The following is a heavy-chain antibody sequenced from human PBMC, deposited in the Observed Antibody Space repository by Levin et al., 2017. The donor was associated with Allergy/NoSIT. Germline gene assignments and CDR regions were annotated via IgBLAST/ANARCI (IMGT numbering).Heavy chain of an antibody. V-gene: IGHV4-59*01. J-gene: IGHJ2*01. CDR2: IYYSGST. CDR3: ARASHRSVAGISLILDL. Sequence: KTSETLSLTCTVSGGSISSYYWSWIRQPPGKGLEWIGYIYYSGSTNYNPSPKSRVTISVDTSKNQFSLKLSSVTAADTAVYYCARASHRSVAGISLILDLWGRGTLVTVSS. D-gene: IGHD6-19*01. CDR1: GGSISSYY.